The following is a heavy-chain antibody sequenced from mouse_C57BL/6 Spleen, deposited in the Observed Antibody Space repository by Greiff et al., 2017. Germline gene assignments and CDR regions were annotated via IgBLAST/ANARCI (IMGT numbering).Heavy chain of an antibody. CDR2: INPGSGGT. D-gene: IGHD4-1*01. CDR1: GYAFTNYL. J-gene: IGHJ3*01. V-gene: IGHV1-54*01. CDR3: SSGRGAWFAY. Sequence: VQLQQSGAELVRPGTSVKVSCKASGYAFTNYLLAWVKQRPGQGLEWIGVINPGSGGTNYHEKFKGKATLTADKSSSTAYMQLSSLTSEDSAVYYCSSGRGAWFAYWGQGTLVTVSA.